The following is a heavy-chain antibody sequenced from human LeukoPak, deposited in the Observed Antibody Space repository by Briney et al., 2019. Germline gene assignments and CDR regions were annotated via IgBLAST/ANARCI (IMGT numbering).Heavy chain of an antibody. CDR3: ATGAAIRSYYYGMDV. CDR2: IIPIFGTA. D-gene: IGHD2-21*01. CDR1: GGTFSSYA. Sequence: SVKVSCKASGGTFSSYAISWVRQAPGQGLEWMGGIIPIFGTANYAQKFQGRVTITADESTSTAYMELSSLRSEDTAVYYCATGAAIRSYYYGMDVRGQGTTVTVSS. V-gene: IGHV1-69*01. J-gene: IGHJ6*02.